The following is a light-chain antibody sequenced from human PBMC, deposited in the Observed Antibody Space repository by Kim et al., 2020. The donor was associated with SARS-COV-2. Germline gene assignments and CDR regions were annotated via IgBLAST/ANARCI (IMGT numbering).Light chain of an antibody. J-gene: IGKJ2*01. Sequence: SASVGDRVTSTCRASQRISNWLSWYQHKPGRAPKLLMYEASILESGVPSRFSGSGSGTEFALTISGLQPDDFATYYCQQYDGFSYTFGQGTRLEI. V-gene: IGKV1-5*03. CDR1: QRISNW. CDR2: EAS. CDR3: QQYDGFSYT.